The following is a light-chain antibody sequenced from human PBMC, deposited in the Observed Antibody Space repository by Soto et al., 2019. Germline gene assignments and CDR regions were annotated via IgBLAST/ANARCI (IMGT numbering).Light chain of an antibody. CDR1: QSINSKS. Sequence: EIVLTQSPGTLSLSPGEGATVSCRVSQSINSKSLVWYQRKFGQDPRLLIYNTSSRATGIPYRFSGSGSGSVFIVSISRLEPEDFAVYCCQHDGGSFIFGPGTKVDFK. V-gene: IGKV3-20*01. J-gene: IGKJ3*01. CDR2: NTS. CDR3: QHDGGSFI.